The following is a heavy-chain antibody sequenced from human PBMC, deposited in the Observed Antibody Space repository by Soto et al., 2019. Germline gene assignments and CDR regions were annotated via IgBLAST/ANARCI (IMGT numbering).Heavy chain of an antibody. V-gene: IGHV3-33*01. J-gene: IGHJ6*02. Sequence: SLRLSCAASGFTFSSYGMHWVRQAPGKGLEWVAVIWYDGSNKYYADSVKGRFTISRDNSKNTLYLQMNSLRAEDTAVYYCARDEGLGVNYYYYGMDVWGQRTTDTVSS. CDR2: IWYDGSNK. CDR1: GFTFSSYG. D-gene: IGHD3-10*01. CDR3: ARDEGLGVNYYYYGMDV.